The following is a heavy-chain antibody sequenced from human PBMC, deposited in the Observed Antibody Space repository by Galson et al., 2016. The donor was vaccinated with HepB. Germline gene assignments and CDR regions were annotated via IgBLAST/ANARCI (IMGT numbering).Heavy chain of an antibody. CDR3: SREMTGSYFD. D-gene: IGHD3-10*01. CDR2: IRGDGIVS. J-gene: IGHJ4*02. CDR1: GFTFNAHW. Sequence: SLRLSCAASGFTFNAHWMNWVRQAPGKGLEWVANIRGDGIVSYYAESVSGRFTISRDNAKNSLYLQMNGLRVDETAVYYCSREMTGSYFDWGQGTLVTVSS. V-gene: IGHV3-7*01.